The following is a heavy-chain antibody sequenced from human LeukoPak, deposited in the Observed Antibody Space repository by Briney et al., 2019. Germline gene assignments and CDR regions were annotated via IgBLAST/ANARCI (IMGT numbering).Heavy chain of an antibody. V-gene: IGHV3-48*03. CDR3: ARDEEYGGNFWYGY. J-gene: IGHJ4*02. CDR2: ISSSGSTI. Sequence: QPGGSLRLSCAASGFTFSSYEMNWVRQAPGRGLEWVSYISSSGSTIYYADSVKGRFTISRDNAKNSLYLQMNSLRAEDTAVYYCARDEEYGGNFWYGYWGQGTLVTVSS. D-gene: IGHD4-23*01. CDR1: GFTFSSYE.